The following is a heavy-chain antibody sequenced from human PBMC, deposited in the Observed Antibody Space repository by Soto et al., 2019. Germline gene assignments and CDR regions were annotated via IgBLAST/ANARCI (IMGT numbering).Heavy chain of an antibody. J-gene: IGHJ6*02. V-gene: IGHV4-34*01. CDR2: INHSGST. Sequence: SETLSLTCAVYDGSFSGYYWSWIRQPPGKGLEWIGEINHSGSTNYNPSLKSRVTISVDTSKNQFSLKLSSVTAADTAVYYCAREGRDGYNTNKYYYYGMDVWGQGTTVTVSS. CDR3: AREGRDGYNTNKYYYYGMDV. CDR1: DGSFSGYY. D-gene: IGHD5-12*01.